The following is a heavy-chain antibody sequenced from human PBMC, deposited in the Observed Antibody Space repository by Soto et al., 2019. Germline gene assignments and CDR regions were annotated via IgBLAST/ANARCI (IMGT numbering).Heavy chain of an antibody. J-gene: IGHJ3*02. V-gene: IGHV5-51*01. D-gene: IGHD1-7*01. CDR2: IYPGDSDT. CDR3: ASPLLRYNWNSGAFDI. Sequence: PGESLKISCKGSGYSITSYWIGWVRQMPGKGLEWMGIIYPGDSDTRYSPSFQGQVTISADKSISTAYLQWSSLKASDTAVYYCASPLLRYNWNSGAFDIWGQGTMVTVSS. CDR1: GYSITSYW.